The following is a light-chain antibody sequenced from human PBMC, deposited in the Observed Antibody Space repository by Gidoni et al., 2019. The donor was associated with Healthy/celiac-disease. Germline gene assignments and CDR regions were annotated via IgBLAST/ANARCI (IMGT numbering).Light chain of an antibody. Sequence: DLQMTPSPSSPSAFVGDRVTITCRASQSISNYVAWYQQKPGKVPKLLIYAASTLQSGVPSRFSGSGSGTDFTLTISSLQPEDVATYYCQKYNSAPLTFGEGTKVEIK. J-gene: IGKJ4*01. CDR1: QSISNY. V-gene: IGKV1-27*01. CDR3: QKYNSAPLT. CDR2: AAS.